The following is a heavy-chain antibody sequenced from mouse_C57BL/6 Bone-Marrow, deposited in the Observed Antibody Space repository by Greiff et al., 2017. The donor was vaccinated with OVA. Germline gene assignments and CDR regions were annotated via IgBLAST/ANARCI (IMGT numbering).Heavy chain of an antibody. CDR2: IYPGSGST. CDR1: GYTFTSYW. Sequence: QVQLQQPGAELVKPGASVKMSCKASGYTFTSYWITWVKQRPGQGLEWIGDIYPGSGSTNYNEKFKSKATLTVDTSSSTAYMQLSSLTSEDSAVYYCARWDYDEDYAMDYWGQGTSVTVSS. J-gene: IGHJ4*01. D-gene: IGHD2-4*01. V-gene: IGHV1-55*01. CDR3: ARWDYDEDYAMDY.